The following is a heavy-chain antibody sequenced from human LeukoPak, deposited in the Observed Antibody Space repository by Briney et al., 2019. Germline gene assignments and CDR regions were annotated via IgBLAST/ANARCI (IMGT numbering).Heavy chain of an antibody. V-gene: IGHV3-9*01. CDR1: GFTFYDYA. CDR3: AKVRAPSGWFNSDY. Sequence: GGSLRLSCAASGFTFYDYAMHWVRQAPGKGLEWVSGISWNSGSIGYADSVKGRFTISRDNAKNSLYLQMNSLRVEDTAAYYCAKVRAPSGWFNSDYWGQGTPVTVSS. J-gene: IGHJ4*02. CDR2: ISWNSGSI. D-gene: IGHD6-19*01.